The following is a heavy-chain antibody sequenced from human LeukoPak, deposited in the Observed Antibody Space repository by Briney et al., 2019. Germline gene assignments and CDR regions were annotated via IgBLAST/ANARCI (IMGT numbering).Heavy chain of an antibody. D-gene: IGHD3-9*01. Sequence: ASVKVSCKASGYTFTGYYIHWVRQAPGQGLEWMGWISPNSGGTNYAQKFQGWVTMTRDTSISTTYMELSRLRPDDTAVYYCARALFENYDILTGNSYNFLYYFDYWGQGTLVTVSS. J-gene: IGHJ4*02. V-gene: IGHV1-2*04. CDR3: ARALFENYDILTGNSYNFLYYFDY. CDR1: GYTFTGYY. CDR2: ISPNSGGT.